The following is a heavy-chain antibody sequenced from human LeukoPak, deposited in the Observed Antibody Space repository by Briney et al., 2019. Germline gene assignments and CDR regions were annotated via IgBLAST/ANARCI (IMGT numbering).Heavy chain of an antibody. Sequence: PSETLSLTCAVYGGSFSGYYWSWIRQPPGKGLEWIGEINHSGSTNYNPSLKSRVTISVDTSKDQFSLKLSSVTAADTAVYYCARSGSGSKRNFDYWGQGTLVTVSS. CDR3: ARSGSGSKRNFDY. V-gene: IGHV4-34*01. CDR1: GGSFSGYY. J-gene: IGHJ4*02. D-gene: IGHD3-10*01. CDR2: INHSGST.